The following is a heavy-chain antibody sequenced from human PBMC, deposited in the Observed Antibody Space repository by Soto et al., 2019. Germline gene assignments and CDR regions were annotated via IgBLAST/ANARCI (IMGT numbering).Heavy chain of an antibody. CDR2: ISSSSSTI. D-gene: IGHD2-15*01. CDR3: TTVAVVVAADLYYFDN. J-gene: IGHJ4*02. V-gene: IGHV3-48*01. CDR1: GFTFSSYS. Sequence: GGSLRLSCAASGFTFSSYSMNWVRQAPGKGLEWVSYISSSSSTIYYADSVKGRFTISKDNAKNTLYLQMNSLETEDTAAYYCTTVAVVVAADLYYFDNWGQGALVTVSS.